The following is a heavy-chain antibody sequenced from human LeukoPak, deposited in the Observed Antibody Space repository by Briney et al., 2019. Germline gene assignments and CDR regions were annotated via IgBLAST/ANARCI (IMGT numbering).Heavy chain of an antibody. CDR1: GGSFSGYY. Sequence: SGTLSLTWAVYGGSFSGYYWSWIRQPPGKGLEWIGEINHSGSTNYNPSLKRRVTISVDTSTNQFSLKLSSVTAADTAVYYCARGPGSGLYGFFEYFQHWGQGTLVTVSS. CDR3: ARGPGSGLYGFFEYFQH. V-gene: IGHV4-34*01. CDR2: INHSGST. D-gene: IGHD2-8*02. J-gene: IGHJ1*01.